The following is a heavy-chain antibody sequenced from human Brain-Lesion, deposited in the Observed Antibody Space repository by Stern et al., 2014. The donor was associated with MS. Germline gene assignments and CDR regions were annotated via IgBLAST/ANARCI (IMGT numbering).Heavy chain of an antibody. V-gene: IGHV3-74*01. Sequence: EVQLVESGGDLVQPGGSLRLSCTPSGFPFSTYWMHWVGQAPGKGLVWVSRINGDGSRTSYADSVKGRFTISRDNAKNTLYVQMNSLRVEDTAVYYCARAHVDTWDWFDPWGQGTLVTVSS. J-gene: IGHJ5*02. CDR2: INGDGSRT. CDR1: GFPFSTYW. D-gene: IGHD5-18*01. CDR3: ARAHVDTWDWFDP.